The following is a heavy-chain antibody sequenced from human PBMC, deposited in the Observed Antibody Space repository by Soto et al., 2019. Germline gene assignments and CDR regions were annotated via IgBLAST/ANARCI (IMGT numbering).Heavy chain of an antibody. D-gene: IGHD3-22*01. CDR1: GFTFSSYA. Sequence: GGSLRLSCAASGFTFSSYAMSWVRQAPGKGLEWVSAISGSGGSTYYADSVKGRFTISRDNSKNTLYLQMNSLRAEDTAVYYCAKDLLNYYDSSGYYYEYWGQGTLVTVSS. CDR3: AKDLLNYYDSSGYYYEY. J-gene: IGHJ4*02. V-gene: IGHV3-23*01. CDR2: ISGSGGST.